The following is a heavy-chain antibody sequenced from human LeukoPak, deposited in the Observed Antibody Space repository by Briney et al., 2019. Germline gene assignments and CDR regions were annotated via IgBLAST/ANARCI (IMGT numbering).Heavy chain of an antibody. CDR1: GYSFATYW. V-gene: IGHV5-51*01. CDR3: ARGQDSTGYYDF. CDR2: VYPDNSDT. J-gene: IGHJ4*02. D-gene: IGHD3-22*01. Sequence: GESLKISCKGSGYSFATYWIGWVRRMPGKGLEWMGIVYPDNSDTRYSPSFQGQVTISADKSISTAYLQWSSLKASDTAMYYCARGQDSTGYYDFWGQGTLVTVSS.